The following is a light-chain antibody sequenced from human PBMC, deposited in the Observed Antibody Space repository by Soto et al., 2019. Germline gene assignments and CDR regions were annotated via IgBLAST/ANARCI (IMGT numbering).Light chain of an antibody. CDR1: QSVSPSS. J-gene: IGKJ1*01. Sequence: EILLTQSPGTLSLSSGERATLSCRASQSVSPSSLAWYQQRPGQSPRLLIYGASRRATGIPDRFSGRGSGTDFTFIISSLEPEDFAVDFCHKFHGVFGPG. CDR3: HKFHGV. V-gene: IGKV3-20*01. CDR2: GAS.